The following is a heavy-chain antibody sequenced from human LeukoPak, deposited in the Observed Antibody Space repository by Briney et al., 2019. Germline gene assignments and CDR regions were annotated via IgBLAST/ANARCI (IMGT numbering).Heavy chain of an antibody. J-gene: IGHJ4*02. Sequence: PGGSLRLSCAASGFTFSSYGMHWVRQAPGKGLEWVAVISYDGSNKYYADSVKGRFTISRDNSKNTLYLQMNSLRAEDTAVYYCASVDYGDYEQFDYWGQGTLVTVSS. CDR2: ISYDGSNK. CDR1: GFTFSSYG. D-gene: IGHD4-17*01. V-gene: IGHV3-30*03. CDR3: ASVDYGDYEQFDY.